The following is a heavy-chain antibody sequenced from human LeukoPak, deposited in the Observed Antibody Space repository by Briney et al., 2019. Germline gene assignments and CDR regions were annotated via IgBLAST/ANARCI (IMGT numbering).Heavy chain of an antibody. Sequence: GGSLRLSCAASGFTFSSYAMHWVRQAPGKGLEWVAVISYDGSNKYYADSVKGRFTISRDNSKNTLYLQMNSLRAGDTAVYYCARDESILSLGYYFDYWGQGTLVTVSS. CDR2: ISYDGSNK. CDR3: ARDESILSLGYYFDY. V-gene: IGHV3-30-3*01. D-gene: IGHD6-6*01. J-gene: IGHJ4*02. CDR1: GFTFSSYA.